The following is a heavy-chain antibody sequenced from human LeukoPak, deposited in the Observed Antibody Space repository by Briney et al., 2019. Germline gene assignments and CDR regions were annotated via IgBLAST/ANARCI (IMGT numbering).Heavy chain of an antibody. D-gene: IGHD2-2*01. CDR1: GFTFDDYG. J-gene: IGHJ6*03. CDR3: ARVSYDIVVVPAAMRGYYYYYYMDV. CDR2: INWNGGST. V-gene: IGHV3-20*04. Sequence: PGGSLRLSCAASGFTFDDYGMSWVRQAPGKGLEWVSGINWNGGSTGYADSVKGRFTISRDNAKNSLYLQMNSLRAEDTALYYCARVSYDIVVVPAAMRGYYYYYYMDVWGEGTTVTVSS.